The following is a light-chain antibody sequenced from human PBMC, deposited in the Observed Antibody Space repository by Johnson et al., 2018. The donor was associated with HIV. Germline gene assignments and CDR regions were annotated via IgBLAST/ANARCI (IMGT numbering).Light chain of an antibody. J-gene: IGLJ1*01. CDR2: ENN. CDR3: GTWDSGLSGGLYL. V-gene: IGLV1-51*02. CDR1: SSNIGNNY. Sequence: QSVLTQPPSVSAAPGQKVTISCSGSSSNIGNNYVSWYQQLQGTAPKLLIYENNKRPSGIPDRFSGSKSGTSATLGITGLQTGDEADYYCGTWDSGLSGGLYLFGPGTKVTVL.